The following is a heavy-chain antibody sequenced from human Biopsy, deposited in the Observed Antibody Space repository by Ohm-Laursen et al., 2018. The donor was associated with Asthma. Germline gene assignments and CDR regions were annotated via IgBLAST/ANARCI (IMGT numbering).Heavy chain of an antibody. J-gene: IGHJ6*02. V-gene: IGHV1-46*01. D-gene: IGHD3-3*01. CDR3: ARAVTILQEWSGGMDV. Sequence: SSVKVSCKASGYTFTSYYMHWVRQAPGHGLEWMGMINPFGGSSNFAQKFQGRLTMTRDTSTSTAYMELSSLTIEDTAVYYCARAVTILQEWSGGMDVWGQGTTVTVSS. CDR2: INPFGGSS. CDR1: GYTFTSYY.